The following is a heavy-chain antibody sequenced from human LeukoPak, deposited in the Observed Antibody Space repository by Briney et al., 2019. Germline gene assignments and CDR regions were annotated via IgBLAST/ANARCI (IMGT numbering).Heavy chain of an antibody. V-gene: IGHV3-23*01. J-gene: IGHJ4*02. Sequence: PGGSLRLSCAASGFSFSSHGMSWVRQAPGKVLEWVSGIIGGAGSTYYADSVRGRFTISGDNSKNTLYLQMNSLRADDTAVYYCAHGTMYQLDSWGQGTLVTVSS. D-gene: IGHD2-2*01. CDR3: AHGTMYQLDS. CDR1: GFSFSSHG. CDR2: IIGGAGST.